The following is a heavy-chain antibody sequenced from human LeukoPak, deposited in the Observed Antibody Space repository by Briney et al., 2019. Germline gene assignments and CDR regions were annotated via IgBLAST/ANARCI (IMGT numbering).Heavy chain of an antibody. D-gene: IGHD5-18*01. Sequence: GGSLRLSCAASGFTFSNYEMNWVRQAPGKGLEWVSYISRSGSPIYYADSVKGRFTISRDNAKNSLYLQMNSLRAEDTAVYYCARDRNTAMVSDGFDIWGQGTMVTVSS. CDR1: GFTFSNYE. J-gene: IGHJ3*02. V-gene: IGHV3-48*03. CDR2: ISRSGSPI. CDR3: ARDRNTAMVSDGFDI.